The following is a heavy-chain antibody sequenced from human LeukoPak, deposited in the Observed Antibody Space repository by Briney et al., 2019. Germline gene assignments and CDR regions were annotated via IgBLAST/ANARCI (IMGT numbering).Heavy chain of an antibody. D-gene: IGHD2-8*01. Sequence: SETLSLTCTVSGYSISSGYYWGWIRQPPGKGLEWFGSIYHSGSTYYNPSLKSRVTISVDTSKNQFSLNLSSVTAADTAVYYCARDRILYSPSKLDPWGQGTLVTVSS. J-gene: IGHJ5*02. V-gene: IGHV4-38-2*02. CDR2: IYHSGST. CDR1: GYSISSGYY. CDR3: ARDRILYSPSKLDP.